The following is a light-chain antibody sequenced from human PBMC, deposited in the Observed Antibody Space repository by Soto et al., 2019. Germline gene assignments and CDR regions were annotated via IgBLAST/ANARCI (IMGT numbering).Light chain of an antibody. CDR1: QSVSSN. V-gene: IGKV3-15*01. CDR2: GAS. CDR3: QQYNNWPLYT. J-gene: IGKJ2*01. Sequence: EIVMTQSPATRSVSPGERASLSCRASQSVSSNLAWYQQKPGQAPRLLIYGASTRATGIPARFSGSGSGTEFTLTICSLQSEDFAVYYCQQYNNWPLYTFGQGTKLEIK.